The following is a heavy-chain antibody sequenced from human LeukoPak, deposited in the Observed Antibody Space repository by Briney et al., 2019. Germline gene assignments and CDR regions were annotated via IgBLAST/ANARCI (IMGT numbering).Heavy chain of an antibody. J-gene: IGHJ3*02. CDR3: AGKLARRYYYDSSGYYYYAFDI. D-gene: IGHD3-22*01. V-gene: IGHV3-23*01. Sequence: PGGSLRLSCAASGFTFSSYAMSWVRQAPGKGLEWVSAISGSGGSTYYADSVKGRFTISRDNSKNTLYLQMNSLRAEDTAVYYCAGKLARRYYYDSSGYYYYAFDIWGQGTTVTVSS. CDR1: GFTFSSYA. CDR2: ISGSGGST.